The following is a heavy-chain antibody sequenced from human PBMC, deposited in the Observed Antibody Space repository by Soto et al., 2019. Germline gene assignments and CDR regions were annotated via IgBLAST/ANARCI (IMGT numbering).Heavy chain of an antibody. D-gene: IGHD3-10*01. CDR2: INPFDGSR. V-gene: IGHV1-46*03. CDR1: GYIFTSYY. CDR3: SRVDPGETSPFDH. Sequence: ASGKVSCKASGYIFTSYYIHWVRQAPGQGLEWMGWINPFDGSRMFAQSFXGXXXMTXXTSTSTVYMEVSSLRSEDTAVYYCSRVDPGETSPFDHWGQGTLVTVSS. J-gene: IGHJ4*02.